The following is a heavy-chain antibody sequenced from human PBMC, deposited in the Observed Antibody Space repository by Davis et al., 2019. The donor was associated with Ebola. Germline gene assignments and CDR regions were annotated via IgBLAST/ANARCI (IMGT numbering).Heavy chain of an antibody. CDR2: TYYTSKWSN. J-gene: IGHJ6*02. D-gene: IGHD5-18*01. CDR3: ARGWLRGGMDV. V-gene: IGHV6-1*01. CDR1: GDSVSANGAA. Sequence: HSQTLSLTCAISGDSVSANGAAWIWIRQSPSRGLEWLGRTYYTSKWSNDCALSVKSRITINPDTSKNQFSLQLTSVTPEDTALYYCARGWLRGGMDVWGEGTTVTV.